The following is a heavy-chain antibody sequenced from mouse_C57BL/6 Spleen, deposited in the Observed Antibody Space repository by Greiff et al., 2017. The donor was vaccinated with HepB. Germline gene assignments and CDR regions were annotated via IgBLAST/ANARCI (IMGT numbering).Heavy chain of an antibody. CDR2: IYPSDSET. J-gene: IGHJ2*01. D-gene: IGHD2-3*01. Sequence: VQLQQSGAELVRPGSSVKLSCKASGYTFTSYWMDWVKQRPGQGLEWIGNIYPSDSETHYNQKFKDKATLTVDKSSSTAYMQLSSLTSEDSAVYYCARIYDGYSFFDYWGQGTTLTVSS. CDR1: GYTFTSYW. V-gene: IGHV1-61*01. CDR3: ARIYDGYSFFDY.